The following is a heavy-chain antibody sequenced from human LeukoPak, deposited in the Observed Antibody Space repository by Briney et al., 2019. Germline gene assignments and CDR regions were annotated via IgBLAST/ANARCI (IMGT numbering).Heavy chain of an antibody. CDR3: ARDEGGYYDSSGYYRLDY. V-gene: IGHV1-18*01. CDR2: ISAYNGNT. J-gene: IGHJ4*02. D-gene: IGHD3-22*01. Sequence: ASVKVSCKASGYTFTSYGISWVRQAPGQGLEWMGWISAYNGNTNYAQKFQGRVTITADKSTSTAYMELSSLRSDDTAVYYCARDEGGYYDSSGYYRLDYWGQGTLVTVSS. CDR1: GYTFTSYG.